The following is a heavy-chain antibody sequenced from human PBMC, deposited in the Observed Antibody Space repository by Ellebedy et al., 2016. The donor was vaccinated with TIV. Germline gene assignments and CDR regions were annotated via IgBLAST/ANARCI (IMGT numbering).Heavy chain of an antibody. CDR1: GFTFSSYS. J-gene: IGHJ4*02. D-gene: IGHD3-3*02. Sequence: GESLKISCAASGFTFSSYSMNWVRQAPGKGLEWLSYISSSSSTIFYADSVKGRFTISRDNAKNSLYLQMNNLRVEDTAMYYCARAHFWGQGTLVTVSS. CDR3: ARAHF. V-gene: IGHV3-48*04. CDR2: ISSSSSTI.